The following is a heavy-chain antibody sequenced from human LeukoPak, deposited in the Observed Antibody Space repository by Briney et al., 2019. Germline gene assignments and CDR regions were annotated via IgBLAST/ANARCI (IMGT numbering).Heavy chain of an antibody. Sequence: GGSLRLSCAASGFTFSSYSMNWVRQAPGKGLEWVSSISSSSSYIYYADSVKGRFTISRDNAKNSLYLQMNSLRAEDTAVYYCARVSSSSPHAFDIWGQGTMVTVSS. CDR1: GFTFSSYS. CDR2: ISSSSSYI. D-gene: IGHD6-13*01. V-gene: IGHV3-21*01. J-gene: IGHJ3*02. CDR3: ARVSSSSPHAFDI.